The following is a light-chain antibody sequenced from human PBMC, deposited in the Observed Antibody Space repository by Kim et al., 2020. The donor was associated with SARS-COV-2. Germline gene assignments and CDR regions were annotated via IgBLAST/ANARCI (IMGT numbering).Light chain of an antibody. V-gene: IGKV1-39*01. J-gene: IGKJ4*02. CDR3: QQSYSTPLT. Sequence: IQMTQSPSSLSASVGDRVTITCRASQSISNYLNWYQQKPGKAPTLLIYSGYTLQSGVPPRFSGSGSGTHFSLTISSLQPEDFATYYCQQSYSTPLTFGGGTKVDIK. CDR1: QSISNY. CDR2: SGY.